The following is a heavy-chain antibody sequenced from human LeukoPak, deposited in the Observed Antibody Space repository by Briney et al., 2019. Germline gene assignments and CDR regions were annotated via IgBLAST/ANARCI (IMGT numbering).Heavy chain of an antibody. Sequence: PSETLSLTCAVYGGSFSGYYWSWIRQPPGKGLEWIGEINHSGSTNYNPSLKSRVTISVDTSKNQFSLKLSSVTAADTAVHYCARVSSSWYAFDAFDIWGQGTMVTVSS. J-gene: IGHJ3*02. V-gene: IGHV4-34*01. D-gene: IGHD6-13*01. CDR1: GGSFSGYY. CDR3: ARVSSSWYAFDAFDI. CDR2: INHSGST.